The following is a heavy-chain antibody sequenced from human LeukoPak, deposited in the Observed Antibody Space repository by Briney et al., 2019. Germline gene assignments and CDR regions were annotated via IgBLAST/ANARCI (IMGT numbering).Heavy chain of an antibody. Sequence: ASVKVSCKASGGTFSSYAISWVRQAPGQGLEWMGGIIPIFGTANYAQKFQGRVTITTDESTSTAYMELSSLRSEDTAVYYCARGPYYYGSGNHNYYYYMDVWGKGTTVTVSS. CDR1: GGTFSSYA. CDR3: ARGPYYYGSGNHNYYYYMDV. CDR2: IIPIFGTA. D-gene: IGHD3-10*01. J-gene: IGHJ6*03. V-gene: IGHV1-69*05.